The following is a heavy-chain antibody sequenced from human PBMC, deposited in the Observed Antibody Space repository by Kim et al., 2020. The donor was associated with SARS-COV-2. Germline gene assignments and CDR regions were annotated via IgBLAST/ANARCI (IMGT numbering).Heavy chain of an antibody. V-gene: IGHV3-23*01. D-gene: IGHD5-18*01. CDR1: GLPFSTYA. J-gene: IGHJ3*02. CDR3: ARPPIWLSVSVGI. CDR2: IRASTFTT. Sequence: GSLRLSSVASGLPFSTYAMTWVRQAPGRGLEWVAAIRASTFTTFYSASVKSRFTISRDDFKNTLYLQMNNLRGDDTALYYCARPPIWLSVSVGIWGLKTMVTVS.